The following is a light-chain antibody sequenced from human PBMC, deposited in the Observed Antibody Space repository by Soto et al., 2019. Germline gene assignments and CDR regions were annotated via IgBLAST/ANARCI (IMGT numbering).Light chain of an antibody. CDR1: SGSVASNY. CDR3: QSYDSANRGV. J-gene: IGLJ3*02. CDR2: EDN. Sequence: NFMLSQPKSVSESPGKTVTISCTGSSGSVASNYVQWYQQRPGSVPSTVIYEDNRRPSGVPERFSGSVDSSSNSASLTISGLRPEDEADYYCQSYDSANRGVFGGGTKLTVL. V-gene: IGLV6-57*02.